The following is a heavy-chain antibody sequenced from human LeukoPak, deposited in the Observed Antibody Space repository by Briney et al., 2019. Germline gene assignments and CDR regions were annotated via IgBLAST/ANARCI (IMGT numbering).Heavy chain of an antibody. CDR2: IYTSGST. CDR1: GGSISSYY. V-gene: IGHV4-4*07. CDR3: ARGVTIFGVVIYDY. D-gene: IGHD3-3*01. Sequence: SETLSLTCTVSGGSISSYYWSWIRQPAGKGLEWIGRIYTSGSTNYNPSFKSRVTMSVDTSKNQFSLKLSSVTAADTAVYYCARGVTIFGVVIYDYWGQGTLVAVSS. J-gene: IGHJ4*02.